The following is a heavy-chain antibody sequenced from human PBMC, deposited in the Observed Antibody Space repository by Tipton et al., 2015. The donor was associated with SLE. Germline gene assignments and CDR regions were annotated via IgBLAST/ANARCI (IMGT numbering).Heavy chain of an antibody. D-gene: IGHD2-15*01. J-gene: IGHJ6*02. V-gene: IGHV4-39*07. CDR2: RLDSGNT. CDR3: AGGRGCSGGSCYSHYCYGLDV. CDR1: GGSITLATYY. Sequence: TLSLTCSVSGGSITLATYYWGWIRQPPGKGLEWVGSRLDSGNTYYNPSLKSRVTISVDMSKNQLSPELNSVTAADTAVYYCAGGRGCSGGSCYSHYCYGLDVWGQGTTVTVSS.